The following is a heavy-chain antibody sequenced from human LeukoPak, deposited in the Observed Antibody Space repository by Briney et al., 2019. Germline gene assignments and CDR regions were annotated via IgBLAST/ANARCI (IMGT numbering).Heavy chain of an antibody. D-gene: IGHD6-6*01. CDR2: ISSSGSTI. J-gene: IGHJ5*02. Sequence: PGGSLRLSCVASGFTFSSYEMNWVRQAPGKGLEWVSYISSSGSTIYYADSLKGRFTIPRDNAKNSLHLQMNSLRAEDTAVYYCARGSEQLYDWFDPWGQGTLVTVSA. CDR1: GFTFSSYE. V-gene: IGHV3-48*03. CDR3: ARGSEQLYDWFDP.